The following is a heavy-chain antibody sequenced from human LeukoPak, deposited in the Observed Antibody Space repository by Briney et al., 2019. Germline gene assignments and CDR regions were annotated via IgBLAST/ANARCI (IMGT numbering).Heavy chain of an antibody. V-gene: IGHV4-4*07. CDR3: ARLDCVLEGCYNH. D-gene: IGHD2-15*01. CDR1: GGSISSYY. Sequence: KASETLSLTCTVSGGSISSYYWSWIRQPAGKGLEWVGRIYSSGSTNYNPSLRSRLTISIDKSKNHFSLKLTSVTAADTAIYYCARLDCVLEGCYNHWGRGTLVTVSS. CDR2: IYSSGST. J-gene: IGHJ4*02.